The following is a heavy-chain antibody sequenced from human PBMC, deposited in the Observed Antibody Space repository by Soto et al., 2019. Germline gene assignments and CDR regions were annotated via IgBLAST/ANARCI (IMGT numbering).Heavy chain of an antibody. J-gene: IGHJ5*02. D-gene: IGHD1-26*01. CDR3: ARVVGALGHWFDP. CDR2: ISAYNGNT. Sequence: ASVKVSCKASCYTFTSYGISWVRQAPGQRLEWMGRISAYNGNTNYAQKLQGRVTMTTDTSTSTAYMELRSLRSDDTAVYYCARVVGALGHWFDPWGQGTLVTVSS. CDR1: CYTFTSYG. V-gene: IGHV1-18*01.